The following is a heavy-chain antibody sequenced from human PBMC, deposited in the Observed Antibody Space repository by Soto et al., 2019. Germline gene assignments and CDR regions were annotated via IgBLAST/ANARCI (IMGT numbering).Heavy chain of an antibody. Sequence: QVQLVQSGAEVKKPGASVKVSCKASGYTFTSYAMHWVRQAPGQRLEWMGWINAGNGNTKYSQKFQGRVTITRDTSASTANMELSSLRSEDTAVYYCARGYCSGGSCQPPAYWGQGTLVTVSS. J-gene: IGHJ4*02. CDR1: GYTFTSYA. D-gene: IGHD2-15*01. V-gene: IGHV1-3*01. CDR3: ARGYCSGGSCQPPAY. CDR2: INAGNGNT.